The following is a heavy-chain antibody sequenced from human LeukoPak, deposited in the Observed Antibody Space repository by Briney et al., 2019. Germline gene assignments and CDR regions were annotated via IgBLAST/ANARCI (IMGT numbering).Heavy chain of an antibody. J-gene: IGHJ6*02. CDR1: GGSISSSY. V-gene: IGHV4-59*01. CDR3: ARAPLYSGGSGWSIYYFYAMDV. Sequence: SETLSLTCTVSGGSISSSYWSWVRQPPGKGLEWIGYIDNSGSTNYNPSLKSRVTISLDTPKSQVSLKLSSVTAADTAVYYCARAPLYSGGSGWSIYYFYAMDVWGQGTTVTVSS. D-gene: IGHD6-19*01. CDR2: IDNSGST.